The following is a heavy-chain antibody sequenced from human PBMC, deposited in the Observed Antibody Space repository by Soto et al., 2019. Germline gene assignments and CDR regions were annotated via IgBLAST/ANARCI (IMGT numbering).Heavy chain of an antibody. CDR2: ISSNGGST. J-gene: IGHJ6*02. CDR1: GFTFSSCA. Sequence: GGSLRLSCAASGFTFSSCAMHWVRQAPGKGLEYVSAISSNGGSTYYANSVKGRFTISRDNSKNTLYLQMGSLRAEDMAVYYCARVGVVVADLFYYGMDVWGQGTTVTVSS. V-gene: IGHV3-64*01. CDR3: ARVGVVVADLFYYGMDV. D-gene: IGHD2-15*01.